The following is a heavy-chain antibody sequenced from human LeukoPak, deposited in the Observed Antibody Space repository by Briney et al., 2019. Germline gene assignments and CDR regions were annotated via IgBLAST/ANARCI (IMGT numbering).Heavy chain of an antibody. D-gene: IGHD6-19*01. V-gene: IGHV4-4*07. CDR3: ARDSFGSGWYAL. J-gene: IGHJ2*01. CDR1: GGSFTSFY. CDR2: FFSSGTSSGTT. Sequence: SETLSLTCTVSGGSFTSFYWSWVRQPAGKGLEWIGHFFSSGTSSGTTKYNPSFESRATISVDKSKNQFSLKLTSVTAADTAVYFCARDSFGSGWYALWGRGTLVAVSS.